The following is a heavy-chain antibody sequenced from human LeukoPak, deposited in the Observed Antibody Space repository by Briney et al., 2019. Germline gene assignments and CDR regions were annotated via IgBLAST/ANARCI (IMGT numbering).Heavy chain of an antibody. Sequence: GGSLRLSCAASGFTFSSYEMNWVRQAPGKGLEWVSYISSSGSTIYYADSVKGRFTIFRDNAKNSLYMQMNSLRAEDTAVYYCAELGITMIGGVWGKGTTVTISS. CDR3: AELGITMIGGV. J-gene: IGHJ6*04. CDR1: GFTFSSYE. CDR2: ISSSGSTI. V-gene: IGHV3-48*03. D-gene: IGHD3-10*02.